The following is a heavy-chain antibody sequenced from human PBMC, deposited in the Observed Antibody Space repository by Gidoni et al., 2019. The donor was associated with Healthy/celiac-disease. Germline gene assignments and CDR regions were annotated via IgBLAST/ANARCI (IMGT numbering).Heavy chain of an antibody. CDR1: GGTFSSYA. V-gene: IGHV1-69*01. CDR2: IIPILGTA. J-gene: IGHJ4*02. CDR3: ASSNGILTGYATPFDY. Sequence: QVQLVQSGAEVTKPGSSVKVSCKASGGTFSSYAISWVRQAPGQGLEWMGGIIPILGTANYAQKFQGRVTITADESTSTAYMELSSLRSEDTAVYYCASSNGILTGYATPFDYWGQGTLVTVSS. D-gene: IGHD3-9*01.